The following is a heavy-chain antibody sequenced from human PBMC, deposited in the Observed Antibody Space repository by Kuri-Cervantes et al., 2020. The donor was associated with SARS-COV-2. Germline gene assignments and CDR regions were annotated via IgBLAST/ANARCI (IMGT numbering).Heavy chain of an antibody. CDR1: GFTFSSYG. CDR2: IKQDGSEQ. Sequence: GGSLRLSCAASGFTFSSYGMHWVRQAPGKGLEWVANIKQDGSEQYYVDSVKGRFSISRDNAKKSLYLQMNSLRAEDTAVYYCASTFLNFWSGYYEDVWGKGTTVTVSS. D-gene: IGHD3-3*01. CDR3: ASTFLNFWSGYYEDV. V-gene: IGHV3-7*01. J-gene: IGHJ6*04.